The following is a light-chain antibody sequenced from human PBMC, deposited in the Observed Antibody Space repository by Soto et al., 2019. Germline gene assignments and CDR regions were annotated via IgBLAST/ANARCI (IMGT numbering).Light chain of an antibody. CDR2: GAS. J-gene: IGKJ5*01. V-gene: IGKV3-15*01. CDR1: QSIRSL. CDR3: QQYHNWPIT. Sequence: EVVMTHSPATLSVSPWEIATLSCRAAQSIRSLLAWYQHKPGQAPRLLIYGASTRATAIPARFTGSGSGTEFTLTISSLQSEDFAVYYSQQYHNWPITFGPGTRLEIK.